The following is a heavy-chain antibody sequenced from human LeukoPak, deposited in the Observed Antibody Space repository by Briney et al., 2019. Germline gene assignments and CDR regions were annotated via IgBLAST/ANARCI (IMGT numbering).Heavy chain of an antibody. V-gene: IGHV1-46*01. CDR1: GYTFTSYY. CDR3: ARDGGWYNYMDV. J-gene: IGHJ6*03. Sequence: ASVKVSCKASGYTFTSYYMHWVRQAPGQGLEWMGIINPSGGSTSYAQKFQGRVTMTRDTSTSTIYMELSSLRSEDTAVYYCARDGGWYNYMDVWGKGTTVTVSS. D-gene: IGHD6-19*01. CDR2: INPSGGST.